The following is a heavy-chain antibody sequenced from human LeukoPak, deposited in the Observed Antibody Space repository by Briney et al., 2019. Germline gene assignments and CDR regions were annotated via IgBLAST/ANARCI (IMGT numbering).Heavy chain of an antibody. CDR2: ISAYSGNT. V-gene: IGHV1-18*04. CDR3: ARDGVEMATYYYYAMDV. D-gene: IGHD5-24*01. Sequence: GASVKVSCKASGFTFTSYGFNWVRQAPGQGLEWMGWISAYSGNTNFAQKFQGRVTMTTDTSTRTVYMELRSLRSDDTAVYYCARDGVEMATYYYYAMDVWGQGITVTVSS. CDR1: GFTFTSYG. J-gene: IGHJ6*02.